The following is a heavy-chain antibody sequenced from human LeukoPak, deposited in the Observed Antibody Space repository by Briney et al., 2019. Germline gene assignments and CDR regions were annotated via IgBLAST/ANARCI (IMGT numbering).Heavy chain of an antibody. Sequence: SETLSLTCAVYGGSFSGYYWSWIRQPPGKGLEWIGEINHSGSTNYNPSPKSRVTISVDRSKNQFSLKLSSVTAADTAVYYCARAMGRVRGIFDYWGQGTLVTVSS. J-gene: IGHJ4*02. CDR3: ARAMGRVRGIFDY. CDR2: INHSGST. D-gene: IGHD3-10*01. CDR1: GGSFSGYY. V-gene: IGHV4-34*01.